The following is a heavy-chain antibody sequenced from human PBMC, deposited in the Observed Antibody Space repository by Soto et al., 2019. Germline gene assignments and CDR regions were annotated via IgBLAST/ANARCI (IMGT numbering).Heavy chain of an antibody. V-gene: IGHV3-30*18. CDR3: AKVLGQQLVAPGYFQH. CDR2: ISYDGSNK. Sequence: QVQLVESGGGVVQPGRSLRLSCAASGFTFSSYGMHWVRQAPGKGLEWVAVISYDGSNKYYADSVKGRFTISRDNSKNTLYLQMNSLRAEDTAVYYCAKVLGQQLVAPGYFQHWGQGTLVTVSS. J-gene: IGHJ1*01. D-gene: IGHD6-13*01. CDR1: GFTFSSYG.